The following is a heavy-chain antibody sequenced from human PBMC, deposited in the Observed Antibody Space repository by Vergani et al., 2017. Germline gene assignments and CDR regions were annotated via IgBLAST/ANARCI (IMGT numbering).Heavy chain of an antibody. CDR2: INPSGGST. J-gene: IGHJ4*02. CDR1: GYTLTELS. V-gene: IGHV1-46*01. D-gene: IGHD2-15*01. Sequence: QVQLVQSGAEVKKPGASVKVSCKVSGYTLTELSMHWVRQAPGQGLEWMGIINPSGGSTSYAQKFQGRVTMTRDTSTSTVYMELSSLRSEDTAVYYCARAGDELLIDYWGQGTLVTVSS. CDR3: ARAGDELLIDY.